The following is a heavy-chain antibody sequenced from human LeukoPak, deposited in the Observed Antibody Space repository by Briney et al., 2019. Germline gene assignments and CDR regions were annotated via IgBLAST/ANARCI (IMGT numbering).Heavy chain of an antibody. D-gene: IGHD3-22*01. Sequence: GASVKVSCKASGGTFSSYAISWVRQAPGQGLEWMGGIIPIFGTANYAQKFQGRVTITTDESTSTAYMKLSSLRSEDTAVYYCAREGSTMIPGDYWGQGTLVTVSS. CDR1: GGTFSSYA. CDR2: IIPIFGTA. J-gene: IGHJ4*02. V-gene: IGHV1-69*05. CDR3: AREGSTMIPGDY.